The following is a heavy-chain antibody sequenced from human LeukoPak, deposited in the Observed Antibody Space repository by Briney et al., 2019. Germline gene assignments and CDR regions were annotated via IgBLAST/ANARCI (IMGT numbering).Heavy chain of an antibody. J-gene: IGHJ4*02. CDR1: GYTFTNYD. CDR2: MNPNNGNT. V-gene: IGHV1-8*01. D-gene: IGHD3-22*01. CDR3: ARGFLDYDSSDYAFSYY. Sequence: ASVKVSCKASGYTFTNYDITWVRQASGEGLEWMGWMNPNNGNTGYAQRFQGGVTLTRDTSISTAYMELSSLRSEDTAVYYCARGFLDYDSSDYAFSYYWGQGTLVTVSS.